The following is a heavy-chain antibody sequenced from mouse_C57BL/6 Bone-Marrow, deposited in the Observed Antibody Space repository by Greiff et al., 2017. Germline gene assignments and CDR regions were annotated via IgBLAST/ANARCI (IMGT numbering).Heavy chain of an antibody. Sequence: VQLKQSGAELVRPGASVKLSCTASGFNIKDDYMHWVKQRPERGLEWIGWIDPENGDTEYASKFQGKATITADTSSNTAYLQLSSLTSEDTAVYYCTSYYYGSSYFDYWGQGTTLTVSS. J-gene: IGHJ2*01. CDR2: IDPENGDT. V-gene: IGHV14-4*01. CDR1: GFNIKDDY. CDR3: TSYYYGSSYFDY. D-gene: IGHD1-1*01.